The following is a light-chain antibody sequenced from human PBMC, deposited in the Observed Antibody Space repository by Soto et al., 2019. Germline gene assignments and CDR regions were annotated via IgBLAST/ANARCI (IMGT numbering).Light chain of an antibody. CDR2: AAS. Sequence: IRLTQSPSSLSASVGDRVTITCRASQGISSYLAWYQQKPEKAPKLLIYAASTLQSGVPSRFNGSGSGTYFTLTIISLQPEDFSTYYCQRLNSYPTFGQGTRLEIK. CDR1: QGISSY. V-gene: IGKV1-9*01. J-gene: IGKJ5*01. CDR3: QRLNSYPT.